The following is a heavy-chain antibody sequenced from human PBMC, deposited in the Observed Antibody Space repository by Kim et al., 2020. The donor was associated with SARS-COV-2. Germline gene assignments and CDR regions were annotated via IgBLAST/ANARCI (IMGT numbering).Heavy chain of an antibody. CDR2: MNPNSGNT. Sequence: ASVKVSCKASGYTFTSYDINWVRQATGQGLEWMGWMNPNSGNTGYAQKFQGRVTMTRNTSISTAYMELSSLRSEDTAVYYCARVITMVRGDPVLPGYWGQGTLVTVSS. CDR1: GYTFTSYD. CDR3: ARVITMVRGDPVLPGY. D-gene: IGHD3-10*01. V-gene: IGHV1-8*01. J-gene: IGHJ4*02.